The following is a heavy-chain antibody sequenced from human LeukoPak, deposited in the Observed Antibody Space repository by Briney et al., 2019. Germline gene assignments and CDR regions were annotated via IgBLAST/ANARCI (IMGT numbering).Heavy chain of an antibody. V-gene: IGHV3-74*01. CDR3: ARAPSEIGGYYPEYFRH. CDR1: GFTFSTYW. Sequence: GGSLRLSCAASGFTFSTYWMHWVRHAPGKGLVWVSRIKSDGSTNYADSVKGRFTISRDNANNTLSLQMNSLRPEDSGVYYCARAPSEIGGYYPEYFRHWGQGTLVTVSS. CDR2: IKSDGST. D-gene: IGHD3-22*01. J-gene: IGHJ1*01.